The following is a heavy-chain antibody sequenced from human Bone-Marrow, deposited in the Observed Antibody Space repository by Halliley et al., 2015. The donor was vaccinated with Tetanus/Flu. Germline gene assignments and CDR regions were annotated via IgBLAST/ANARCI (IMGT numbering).Heavy chain of an antibody. CDR2: NADNTKT. V-gene: IGHV1-3*01. CDR3: ARMAPDSSGFYYYYYGMDV. Sequence: NADNTKTRYSQKVQGRVTISVDTSASSAFMELSGLRSEDTAVYYCARMAPDSSGFYYYYYGMDVWGQGTTVTVSS. D-gene: IGHD3-22*01. J-gene: IGHJ6*02.